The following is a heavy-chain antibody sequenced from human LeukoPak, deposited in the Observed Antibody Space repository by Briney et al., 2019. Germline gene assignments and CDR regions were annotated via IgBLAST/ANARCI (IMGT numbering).Heavy chain of an antibody. D-gene: IGHD2-2*01. Sequence: SVKVSCKASGGTFSSYAISWVRQAPGQGLEWMGGIIPIFGTANYTQKFQGRVTITTDESTSTAYMELSSLRSEDTAVYYCARGGDIVVVPDPGSWYFDYWGQGTLVTVSS. CDR3: ARGGDIVVVPDPGSWYFDY. V-gene: IGHV1-69*05. J-gene: IGHJ4*02. CDR1: GGTFSSYA. CDR2: IIPIFGTA.